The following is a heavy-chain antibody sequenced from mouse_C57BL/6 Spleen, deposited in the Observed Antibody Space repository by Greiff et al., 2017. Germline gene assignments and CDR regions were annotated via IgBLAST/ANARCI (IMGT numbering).Heavy chain of an antibody. D-gene: IGHD1-1*01. V-gene: IGHV1-26*01. CDR2: INPNNGGT. CDR3: ASTFYYGSSDGYFDV. Sequence: VQLQQSGPELVKPGASVKISCKASGYTFTDYYMNWVKQSHGKSLEWIGDINPNNGGTSYNQKFKGKATLTVDKSSSTAYMELRSLTSEDSAVYYCASTFYYGSSDGYFDVWGTGTTVTVSS. CDR1: GYTFTDYY. J-gene: IGHJ1*03.